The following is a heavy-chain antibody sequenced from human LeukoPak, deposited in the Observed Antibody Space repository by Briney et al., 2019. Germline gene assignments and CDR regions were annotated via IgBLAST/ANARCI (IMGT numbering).Heavy chain of an antibody. J-gene: IGHJ4*02. Sequence: GRSLRLSCAASGFTFSSYGMHWVRQAPGKGLEWVAVISYDGSNKYYADSVKGRFTISRDNPKNTLYLQMNSLRAEDTAVYYCARYCSGRVYGGNSKCYFDYWGQGTLVTVSS. V-gene: IGHV3-30*03. D-gene: IGHD4-23*01. CDR2: ISYDGSNK. CDR3: ARYCSGRVYGGNSKCYFDY. CDR1: GFTFSSYG.